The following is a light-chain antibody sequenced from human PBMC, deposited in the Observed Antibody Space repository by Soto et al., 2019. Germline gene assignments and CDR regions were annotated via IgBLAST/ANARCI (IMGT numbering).Light chain of an antibody. CDR3: SSYTISRTYV. Sequence: QSALTQPASVSGSPGQSITISCTGTNSGVGSYNYVSWHQQHPGKAPKLMIYNVYDRPSGISNRFSGSKSGNTASLTISGLQGEDEADYYCSSYTISRTYVFGTGTKVTVL. CDR1: NSGVGSYNY. V-gene: IGLV2-14*03. J-gene: IGLJ1*01. CDR2: NVY.